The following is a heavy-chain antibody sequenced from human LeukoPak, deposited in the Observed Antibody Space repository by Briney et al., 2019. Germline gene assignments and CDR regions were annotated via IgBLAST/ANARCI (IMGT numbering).Heavy chain of an antibody. CDR3: ARVMGRYCSSNSCYVDY. V-gene: IGHV3-30*03. CDR1: GFTFSSYR. Sequence: GGSLRLSCAASGFTFSSYRMHWVRQAPGKGLEWVAVISYDGSNKYYADSVKGRFTISRDNSKNTLYLQMNSLRAEDTAVYYCARVMGRYCSSNSCYVDYWGQGTLVTVSS. D-gene: IGHD2-2*01. CDR2: ISYDGSNK. J-gene: IGHJ4*02.